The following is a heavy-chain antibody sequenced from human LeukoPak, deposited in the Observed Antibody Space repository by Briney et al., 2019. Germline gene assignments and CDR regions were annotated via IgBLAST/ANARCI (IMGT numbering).Heavy chain of an antibody. J-gene: IGHJ3*02. CDR3: AKDLELWFGELLHGSLAFDI. V-gene: IGHV3-43*02. Sequence: GGSLRLSCAASGFTFDDYAMHWVRHAPGKGLQWVSLISGDGGSTYYADSVKGRFTISRDNSKNSLYLQMNSLRTDDTALYYCAKDLELWFGELLHGSLAFDIWGQGTMVTVSS. CDR1: GFTFDDYA. D-gene: IGHD3-10*01. CDR2: ISGDGGST.